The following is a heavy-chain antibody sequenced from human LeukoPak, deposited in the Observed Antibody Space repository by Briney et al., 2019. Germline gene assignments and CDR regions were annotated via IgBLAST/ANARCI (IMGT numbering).Heavy chain of an antibody. D-gene: IGHD5-24*01. CDR2: ISSNGGST. J-gene: IGHJ4*02. CDR3: ARFADGYQSDY. CDR1: GFTFSSYA. V-gene: IGHV3-64*01. Sequence: GGSLRLSCAASGFTFSSYAMHWVRQAPGKGLEYVSAISSNGGSTYYANSVKGRFTISRDNSKNTLYLQMGSLRAEDMAVYYCARFADGYQSDYWGQGTLVTVSS.